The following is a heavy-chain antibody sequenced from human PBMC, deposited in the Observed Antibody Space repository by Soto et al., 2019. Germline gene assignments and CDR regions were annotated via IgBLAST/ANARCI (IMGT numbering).Heavy chain of an antibody. J-gene: IGHJ6*03. CDR1: GFTFSSYD. V-gene: IGHV3-13*01. Sequence: GGSLRLSCAASGFTFSSYDMHWVRQATGKGLEWVSAIGTAGDTYYPGSVKGRFTISRENAKTSLFFQMNSLRAGDTAVYYCARSDEYYYYMDVWGKGTKVTVSS. CDR2: IGTAGDT. CDR3: ARSDEYYYYMDV.